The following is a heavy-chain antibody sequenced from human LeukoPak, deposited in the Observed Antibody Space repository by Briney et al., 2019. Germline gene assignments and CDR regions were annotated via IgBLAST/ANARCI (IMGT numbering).Heavy chain of an antibody. J-gene: IGHJ4*02. Sequence: GGSLRLSCAASGFTFSSYAMHWVRQAPGKGLEYVSAISSNGGSTYYANSVKGRFTISRDNSKNTLYLQMGSLRAEDMAVYYCARGGGSYRYFDYWGQGTLVTVSS. V-gene: IGHV3-64*01. CDR2: ISSNGGST. D-gene: IGHD1-26*01. CDR3: ARGGGSYRYFDY. CDR1: GFTFSSYA.